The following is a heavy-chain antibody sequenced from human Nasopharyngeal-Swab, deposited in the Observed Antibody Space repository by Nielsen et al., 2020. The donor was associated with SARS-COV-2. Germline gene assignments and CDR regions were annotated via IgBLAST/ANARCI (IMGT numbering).Heavy chain of an antibody. V-gene: IGHV3-7*01. CDR2: IKQDGSEK. J-gene: IGHJ6*03. D-gene: IGHD2-2*02. CDR1: GFTFSSYW. Sequence: GESLKISCAASGFTFSSYWMSWVRQAPGEGLEWVANIKQDGSEKYYVDSVKGRFTISRDNAKNSLYLQMNSLRAEDTAVYYCARGGIVVVPAAILYYYYYMDVWGKGTTVTVSS. CDR3: ARGGIVVVPAAILYYYYYMDV.